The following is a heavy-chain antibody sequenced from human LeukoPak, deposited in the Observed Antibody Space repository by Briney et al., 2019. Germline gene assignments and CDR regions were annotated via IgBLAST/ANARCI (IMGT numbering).Heavy chain of an antibody. V-gene: IGHV3-21*01. J-gene: IGHJ4*02. CDR2: ITSSSSFI. Sequence: GGSLRLSCAASGFTFSSYGMSWLRQAPGKGLEWVSSITSSSSFIYYADSVKGRFTVSRDNAKNSLFLQMSSLRAEDTAVYHCARDRNTPIDYWGQGTLVTVSS. CDR3: ARDRNTPIDY. D-gene: IGHD5-18*01. CDR1: GFTFSSYG.